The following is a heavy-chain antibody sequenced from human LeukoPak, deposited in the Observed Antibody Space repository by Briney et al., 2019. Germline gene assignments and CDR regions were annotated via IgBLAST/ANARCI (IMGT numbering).Heavy chain of an antibody. D-gene: IGHD5-12*01. J-gene: IGHJ4*02. CDR3: ARSLEALSIVATIPVDY. V-gene: IGHV3-23*01. Sequence: GGSLRLSCAAAGFTFSSYAMSWVRHAPGKGLESVSAISGSGGSTYYADSVKGRFSISRDNSKNTLYLQMNSLRAEDTAVYYCARSLEALSIVATIPVDYWGQGTLVTVSS. CDR1: GFTFSSYA. CDR2: ISGSGGST.